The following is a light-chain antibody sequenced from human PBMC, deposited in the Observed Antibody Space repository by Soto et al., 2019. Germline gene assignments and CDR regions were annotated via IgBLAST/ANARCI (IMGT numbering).Light chain of an antibody. J-gene: IGLJ1*01. Sequence: QSALTQPASVSGSPGQSITISCTGSSSDVGGYNYVSWYQQHPGKAPKLIIYEVSNRPSGVSNRISGSKSGNTASLTISGLQAEDEADYHCSSYTTSSTLVFGTGTKLTVL. V-gene: IGLV2-14*01. CDR1: SSDVGGYNY. CDR3: SSYTTSSTLV. CDR2: EVS.